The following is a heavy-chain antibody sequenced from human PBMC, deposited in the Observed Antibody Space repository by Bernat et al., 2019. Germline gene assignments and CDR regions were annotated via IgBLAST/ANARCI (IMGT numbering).Heavy chain of an antibody. J-gene: IGHJ6*02. Sequence: QVQLVESGGGVVQPGRSLRLSCAASGFTFSSYGMHWVRQAPGKGLEWVAVISYDGSNKYYADSVKGRFTISRDNSKNTLYLQMNSLRAEDTAVYYWATTEGDVWGQGTTVTVSS. CDR1: GFTFSSYG. CDR2: ISYDGSNK. V-gene: IGHV3-30*03. CDR3: ATTEGDV.